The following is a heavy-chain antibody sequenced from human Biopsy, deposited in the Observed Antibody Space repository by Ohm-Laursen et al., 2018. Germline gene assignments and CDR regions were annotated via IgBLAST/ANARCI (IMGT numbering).Heavy chain of an antibody. D-gene: IGHD6-19*01. CDR1: GYSFTSYY. Sequence: EALVKVSCKSSGYSFTSYYMHWVRQAPGQGLEWMGMINPSGSTTSYPQIFRGRVTMTRDTSKSTVYMELSSLRSADTAVYFCARNTGWYGDLYYFDYWGQGTLVTVSS. CDR3: ARNTGWYGDLYYFDY. CDR2: INPSGSTT. V-gene: IGHV1-46*01. J-gene: IGHJ4*02.